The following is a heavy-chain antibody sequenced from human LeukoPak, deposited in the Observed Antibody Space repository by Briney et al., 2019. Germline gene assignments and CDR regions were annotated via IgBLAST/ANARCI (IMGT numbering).Heavy chain of an antibody. D-gene: IGHD2-2*01. CDR2: IKKDETEK. CDR3: AKCRSRSPAAAINY. CDR1: GFPFSNLW. J-gene: IGHJ4*02. V-gene: IGHV3-7*03. Sequence: PGGSLRLSCTASGFPFSNLWIGWVRPAPGKGLEWVANIKKDETEKFYLGSVKGPFTISRHNAKNSLYLQMNSLRVEDTAVYYCAKCRSRSPAAAINYCGQRTLVTVSS.